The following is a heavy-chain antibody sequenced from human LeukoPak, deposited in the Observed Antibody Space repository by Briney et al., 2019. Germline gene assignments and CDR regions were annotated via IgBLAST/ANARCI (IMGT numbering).Heavy chain of an antibody. CDR3: ARDDVVVPAAIPRVNYYYYGMDV. Sequence: ASVKVSCKASGYTFTSYGISWVRQAAGQGLEWMGRIIPILGIANYAQKFQGRVTITADKSTSTAYMELSSLRSEDTAVYYCARDDVVVPAAIPRVNYYYYGMDVWGQGTTVTVSS. D-gene: IGHD2-2*02. CDR2: IIPILGIA. CDR1: GYTFTSYG. V-gene: IGHV1-69*04. J-gene: IGHJ6*02.